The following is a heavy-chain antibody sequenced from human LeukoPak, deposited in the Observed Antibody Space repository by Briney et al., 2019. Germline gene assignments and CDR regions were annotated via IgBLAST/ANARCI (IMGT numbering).Heavy chain of an antibody. CDR3: ARGGYDYVWGSYRLGDY. V-gene: IGHV4-34*01. Sequence: SETLSLTCAVSGGSFSGYYWSWIRQPPGKGLEWIGEINHSGSTNYNPSLKSRVTISVDTSKNQFSLKLSSVTAADTAVYYCARGGYDYVWGSYRLGDYWGQGTLVTVSS. CDR1: GGSFSGYY. J-gene: IGHJ4*02. D-gene: IGHD3-16*02. CDR2: INHSGST.